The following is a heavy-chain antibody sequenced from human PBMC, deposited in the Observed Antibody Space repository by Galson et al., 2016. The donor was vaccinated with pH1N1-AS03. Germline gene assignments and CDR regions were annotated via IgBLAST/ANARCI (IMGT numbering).Heavy chain of an antibody. CDR3: AIDFYDSSGYFKAPFDY. V-gene: IGHV3-20*04. CDR1: GFSFEDYG. D-gene: IGHD3-22*01. J-gene: IGHJ4*02. CDR2: INWLGGST. Sequence: SLRLSCAASGFSFEDYGMSWVRHAPGKGLEWVSGINWLGGSTGYADSVKGRFTISRDNAKKSLYLQMNSLRVEDTAFYYCAIDFYDSSGYFKAPFDYWGQGTLVSVSS.